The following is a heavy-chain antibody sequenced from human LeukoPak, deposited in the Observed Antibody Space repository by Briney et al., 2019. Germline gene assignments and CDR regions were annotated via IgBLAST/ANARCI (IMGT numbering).Heavy chain of an antibody. CDR3: ARDRDSSFDY. D-gene: IGHD6-13*01. CDR2: ISSSSSYI. Sequence: NPGGSLRLSCAASTPTLVIYSMDWVRQAPGKGLEWVSSISSSSSYIYYADSVKGRFTISRDNAKNSLYLQMNSLRAWDTAVYYCARDRDSSFDYWGQGTLVTVSS. CDR1: TPTLVIYS. V-gene: IGHV3-21*01. J-gene: IGHJ4*02.